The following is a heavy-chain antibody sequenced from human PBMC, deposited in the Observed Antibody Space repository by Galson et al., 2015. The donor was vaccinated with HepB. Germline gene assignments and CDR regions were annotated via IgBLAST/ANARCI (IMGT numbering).Heavy chain of an antibody. D-gene: IGHD7-27*01. Sequence: SLRPSCAASVFTVRHTYMSWVGQAPGKGLEWVSVIYSAGSTYYADSVKGRFTISRDNSENTLYLQMNSLRTEDTAVYYCVGTTSKDYWGQGTLVTVSS. V-gene: IGHV3-53*01. J-gene: IGHJ4*02. CDR1: VFTVRHTY. CDR2: IYSAGST. CDR3: VGTTSKDY.